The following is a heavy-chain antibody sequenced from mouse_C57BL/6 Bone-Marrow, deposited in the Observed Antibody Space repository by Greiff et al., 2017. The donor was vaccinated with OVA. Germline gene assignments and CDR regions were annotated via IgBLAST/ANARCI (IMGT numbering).Heavy chain of an antibody. Sequence: VQLQESGAELVKPGASVKLSCKASGYTFTSYWMHWVKQRPGRGLEWIGRIDPNSGGTKYNEKFKSKATLTVDKPSSTAYMQLSSLTSEDSAVYYCAGGYGSSYLYFDVWGTGTTVTVSS. V-gene: IGHV1-72*01. D-gene: IGHD1-1*01. J-gene: IGHJ1*03. CDR2: IDPNSGGT. CDR3: AGGYGSSYLYFDV. CDR1: GYTFTSYW.